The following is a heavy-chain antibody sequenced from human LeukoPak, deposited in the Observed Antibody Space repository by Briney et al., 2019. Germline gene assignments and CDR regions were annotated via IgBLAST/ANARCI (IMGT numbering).Heavy chain of an antibody. Sequence: GGSLRLSCAASGFTFSNAWMSWVRQAPGKGLEWVGRIKSKTDGGTTDYAAPVKGRFTISRDDSKNTLFLQMNSLKTEDTAVYYCTTDSLGLYYYDYWGQGTLVTVSS. J-gene: IGHJ4*02. CDR3: TTDSLGLYYYDY. CDR2: IKSKTDGGTT. CDR1: GFTFSNAW. V-gene: IGHV3-15*01. D-gene: IGHD2-15*01.